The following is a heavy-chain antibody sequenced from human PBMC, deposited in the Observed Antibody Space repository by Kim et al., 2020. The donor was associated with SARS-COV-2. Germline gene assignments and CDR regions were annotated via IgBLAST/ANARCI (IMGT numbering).Heavy chain of an antibody. CDR3: VKNWNSDH. V-gene: IGHV3-64D*06. CDR2: GGST. J-gene: IGHJ5*02. Sequence: GGSTYYADSVKGRFTISIDNPKNTLYLQMSSLRAEDTAVYYCVKNWNSDHWGQGTLVTVSS. D-gene: IGHD1-7*01.